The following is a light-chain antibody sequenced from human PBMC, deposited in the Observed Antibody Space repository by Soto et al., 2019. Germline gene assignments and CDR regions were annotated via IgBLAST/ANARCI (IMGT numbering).Light chain of an antibody. CDR1: QSVSSN. CDR3: QQYDNWPGT. Sequence: EIVMMQSPATLSVSPGERATLSCRASQSVSSNLAWYQQKPGQAPRLLIYDASTRATGVPARFSGSGSGTEFTLTISSLQSEDFEVYFCQQYDNWPGTFGPGTKVDIK. J-gene: IGKJ3*01. CDR2: DAS. V-gene: IGKV3-15*01.